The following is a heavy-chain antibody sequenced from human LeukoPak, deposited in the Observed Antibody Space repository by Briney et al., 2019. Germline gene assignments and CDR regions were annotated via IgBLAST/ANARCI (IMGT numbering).Heavy chain of an antibody. V-gene: IGHV1-69*06. CDR2: IIPIFGTA. Sequence: SVKVSCKASGGTFSSYAISWVRQAPGQGLEWMGGIIPIFGTANYAQKFQGRVTITADKSTSTAYMELSSLRSEDTAVYYCARPGSYYWYFDLWGRGTLVTVSS. CDR3: ARPGSYYWYFDL. J-gene: IGHJ2*01. D-gene: IGHD1-26*01. CDR1: GGTFSSYA.